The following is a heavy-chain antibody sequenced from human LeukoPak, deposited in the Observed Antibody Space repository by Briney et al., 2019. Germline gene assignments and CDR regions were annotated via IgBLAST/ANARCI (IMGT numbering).Heavy chain of an antibody. CDR3: VRLHSSSWYSGYYYYYYGMDV. J-gene: IGHJ6*02. D-gene: IGHD6-13*01. V-gene: IGHV4-59*08. CDR1: GGSISSHY. CDR2: IYYSGST. Sequence: PSETLSLTCTVSGGSISSHYWSWIRQPPGKGLEWIGYIYYSGSTKYNPSLKSRVAISVDTSNNQFSLKLSSVTAADTAVYYCVRLHSSSWYSGYYYYYYGMDVWGQGTTVTVPS.